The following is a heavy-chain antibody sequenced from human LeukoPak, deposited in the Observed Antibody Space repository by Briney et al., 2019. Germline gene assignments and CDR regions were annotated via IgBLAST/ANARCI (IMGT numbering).Heavy chain of an antibody. CDR1: GFYFDYYA. D-gene: IGHD3-22*01. Sequence: GGSLRLSCAASGFYFDYYAMSWVRQAPGKGLEWVAVIWYDGSNKYYADSVKGRFTISRDNSKNTLYLQMNSLRAEDTAVYYCAVIVPGSYFDYWGQGTLVTVSS. J-gene: IGHJ4*02. CDR2: IWYDGSNK. CDR3: AVIVPGSYFDY. V-gene: IGHV3-33*08.